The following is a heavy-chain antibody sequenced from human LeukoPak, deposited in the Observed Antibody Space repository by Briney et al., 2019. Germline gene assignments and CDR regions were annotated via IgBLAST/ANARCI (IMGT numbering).Heavy chain of an antibody. CDR2: INPNSGGT. CDR1: GYTFTGYY. V-gene: IGHV1-2*06. Sequence: GASVKVSCKASGYTFTGYYMHWVRQAPGQGLEWMGRINPNSGGTNYAQKFQGRVTITADKSTSTAYMELSSLRSEDTAVYYCARRLDGYDPWGQGTLVTVSS. D-gene: IGHD5-24*01. J-gene: IGHJ5*02. CDR3: ARRLDGYDP.